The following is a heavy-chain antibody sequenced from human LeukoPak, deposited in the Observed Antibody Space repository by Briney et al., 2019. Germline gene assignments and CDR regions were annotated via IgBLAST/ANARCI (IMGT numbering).Heavy chain of an antibody. V-gene: IGHV3-53*01. CDR1: GFTFSSYE. CDR2: IYDIGNT. CDR3: ARGGMRRPYDC. Sequence: PGGSLRLSCAVSGFTFSSYEMNWVRQAPGKGLEWVSVIYDIGNTYYADSVKGRFTISRDTSKNTVYLQMNSLRAEDTAVYYCARGGMRRPYDCWGQGALVTVSS. J-gene: IGHJ4*02. D-gene: IGHD1-14*01.